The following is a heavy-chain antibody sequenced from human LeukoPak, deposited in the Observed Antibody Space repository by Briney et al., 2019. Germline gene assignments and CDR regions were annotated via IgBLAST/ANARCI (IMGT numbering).Heavy chain of an antibody. CDR3: ARAPGLNWFDP. V-gene: IGHV4-39*07. CDR1: GGSISSSSYY. Sequence: PSETLSLTCTVSGGSISSSSYYWGWIRQPPGKGLEWIGSIYYSGSTYYNPSLKSRVTISVDTSKNQFSLKLSSVTAADTAVYYCARAPGLNWFDPWGQGTLVTVSS. CDR2: IYYSGST. J-gene: IGHJ5*02.